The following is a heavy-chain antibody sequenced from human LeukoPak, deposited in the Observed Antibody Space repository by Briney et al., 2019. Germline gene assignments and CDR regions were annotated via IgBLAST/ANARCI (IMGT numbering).Heavy chain of an antibody. V-gene: IGHV4-59*08. CDR2: IYYSGST. CDR3: AISHPGYGMDV. CDR1: GGSISSYY. J-gene: IGHJ6*02. Sequence: TETLSLTCTVSGGSISSYYCSWIRQPPGKGLEWIGYIYYSGSTNYNPSLKSRVTISVDTSKNQFSLKLSSVTAADTAVYYCAISHPGYGMDVWGQGTTVTVSS.